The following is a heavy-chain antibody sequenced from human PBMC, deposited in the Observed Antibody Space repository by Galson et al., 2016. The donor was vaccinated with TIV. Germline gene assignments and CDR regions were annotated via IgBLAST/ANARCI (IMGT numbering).Heavy chain of an antibody. CDR3: MREGSTVTMHHDFGMDV. CDR2: IYESGTT. J-gene: IGHJ6*02. D-gene: IGHD4-17*01. Sequence: ETLSLTCVVSSYSIKSGYYWGWVRQPPGKGLQWIGSIYESGTTYSNPSLKSRLTLSVDTSKNEFSLKLSSVTAADTAVYYCMREGSTVTMHHDFGMDVWGQGTSVTVSS. V-gene: IGHV4-38-2*02. CDR1: SYSIKSGYY.